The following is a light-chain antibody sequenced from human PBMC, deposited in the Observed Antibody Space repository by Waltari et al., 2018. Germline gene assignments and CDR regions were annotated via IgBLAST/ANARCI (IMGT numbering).Light chain of an antibody. Sequence: EIVMTPSPATRSVSPGERATPSCRASQSVSSNLAWYQQKPGQAPRLLIYGASTRATGIPARFSGSGSGTEFTLTISSLQSEDFAVYYCQQYNNWPTTFGGGTKVEIK. CDR2: GAS. CDR3: QQYNNWPTT. J-gene: IGKJ4*01. CDR1: QSVSSN. V-gene: IGKV3-15*01.